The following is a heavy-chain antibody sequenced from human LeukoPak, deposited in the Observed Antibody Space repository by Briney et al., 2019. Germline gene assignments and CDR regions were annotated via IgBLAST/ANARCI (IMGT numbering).Heavy chain of an antibody. V-gene: IGHV1-24*01. CDR1: GHTLTESS. CDR2: FDPEDGET. CDR3: ATPCSTGNCYSWFDY. Sequence: ASVKVSCKVSGHTLTESSMHWVRQAPGKGLEWMGGFDPEDGETIYAQKFQGRVIMTEDMSTDTAYMELSSLRSEDTAVYYCATPCSTGNCYSWFDYWGQGTLVTVSS. J-gene: IGHJ4*02. D-gene: IGHD2-15*01.